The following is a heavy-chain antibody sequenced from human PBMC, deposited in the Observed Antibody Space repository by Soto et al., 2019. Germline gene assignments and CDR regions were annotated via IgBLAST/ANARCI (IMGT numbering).Heavy chain of an antibody. V-gene: IGHV4-39*01. J-gene: IGHJ4*02. D-gene: IGHD3-16*01. CDR2: IYYIGNT. CDR3: GGQVYVAKGYYFEN. CDR1: NGSISSRSSY. Sequence: QLQLQESGSGLVKPSETLSLTCIVSNGSISSRSSYWGWIRQTPGKGLEWIGSIYYIGNTYYNPSLKSRVTISIDTSNTQFSLKMNSVTAADTAVYFCGGQVYVAKGYYFENWGQGALVTVSS.